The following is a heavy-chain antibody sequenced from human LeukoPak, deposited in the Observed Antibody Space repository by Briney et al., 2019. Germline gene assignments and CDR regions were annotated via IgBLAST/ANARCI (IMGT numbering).Heavy chain of an antibody. Sequence: GGSLRLSCAASGFTFSSYSMNWVRQAPGKGLEWVSYISSSSSTIYYADSVKGRFTISRDNSKNTLYLQMNSLRAEDTAVYYCAASSSSSGYYYYYGMDVWGQGTTVTVSS. CDR3: AASSSSSGYYYYYGMDV. CDR2: ISSSSSTI. D-gene: IGHD6-6*01. J-gene: IGHJ6*02. CDR1: GFTFSSYS. V-gene: IGHV3-48*01.